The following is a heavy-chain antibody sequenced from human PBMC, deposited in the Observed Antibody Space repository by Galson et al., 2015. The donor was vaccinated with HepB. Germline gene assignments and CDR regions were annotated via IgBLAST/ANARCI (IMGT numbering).Heavy chain of an antibody. V-gene: IGHV1-18*01. CDR2: ISPYNRDT. J-gene: IGHJ5*02. CDR1: GYRFSTYS. CDR3: ARGALVGVGGGIQNNWFDP. Sequence: SVKVSCKASGYRFSTYSITWVRQAPGEGLEWMGWISPYNRDTNYARKFQGRVTMTTDKITSTAYMELRSLRSDDTAVYYCARGALVGVGGGIQNNWFDPWGQGTLVTVSS. D-gene: IGHD2-15*01.